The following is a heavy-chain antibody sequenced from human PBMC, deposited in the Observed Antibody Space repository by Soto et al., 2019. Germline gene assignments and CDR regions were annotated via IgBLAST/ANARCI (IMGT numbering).Heavy chain of an antibody. V-gene: IGHV1-46*01. Sequence: GASVKVSCKASGYTFTSYYMHWVRQAPGQGLEWMGIINPSGGRTSYAQKFQGRVTMTRDTSTSTVYVELSSLRSEDTDVYYCAGGRNFDWPYKWFDPWGQVTLVTFCS. J-gene: IGHJ5*02. CDR1: GYTFTSYY. D-gene: IGHD3-9*01. CDR3: AGGRNFDWPYKWFDP. CDR2: INPSGGRT.